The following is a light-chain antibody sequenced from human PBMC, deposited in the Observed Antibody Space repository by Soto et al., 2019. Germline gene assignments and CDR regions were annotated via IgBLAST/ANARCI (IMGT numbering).Light chain of an antibody. CDR3: QQYNNWPPSFT. CDR2: DSS. CDR1: QNIGSN. J-gene: IGKJ3*01. V-gene: IGKV3-15*01. Sequence: EILMTQSPATLSVSPGERATLSCRASQNIGSNLAWYQQKLGQAPRLLIYDSSTRATGIPGRFSGSGSGTECPLTISSLQYEDFALYYCQQYNNWPPSFTFGPGTKVDIK.